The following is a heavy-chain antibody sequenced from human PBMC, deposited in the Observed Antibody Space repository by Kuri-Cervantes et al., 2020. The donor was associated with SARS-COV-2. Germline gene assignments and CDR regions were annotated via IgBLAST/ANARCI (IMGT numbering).Heavy chain of an antibody. V-gene: IGHV3-21*01. CDR3: ARDGSRYSTSSFNYYYYMDV. CDR2: ISSSSNYI. J-gene: IGHJ6*03. Sequence: LSLTCAASGFTFNNYGIYWVRQAPGKGLEWVSFISSSSNYIYYADSLKGRLTISRDNAKNSLYLQMNSPRAEDTAVYYCARDGSRYSTSSFNYYYYMDVWGKGTTVTVSS. CDR1: GFTFNNYG. D-gene: IGHD6-6*01.